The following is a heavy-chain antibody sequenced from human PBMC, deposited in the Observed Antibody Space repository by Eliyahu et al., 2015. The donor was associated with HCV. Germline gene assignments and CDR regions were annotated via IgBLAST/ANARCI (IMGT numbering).Heavy chain of an antibody. Sequence: QVTLKESGPVLVKPTETLTLTCTVSGFSLXNXRXGXSWIRQPPGXALEWLDHXFSNDEKSXNTSLKSRLTISKDTSKSQVVLTMTNMDPVDTATYYCARKVHGGTTGYYYYGMDVWGQGTTVTVSS. D-gene: IGHD4-23*01. CDR2: XFSNDEK. V-gene: IGHV2-26*01. CDR1: GFSLXNXRXG. J-gene: IGHJ6*02. CDR3: ARKVHGGTTGYYYYGMDV.